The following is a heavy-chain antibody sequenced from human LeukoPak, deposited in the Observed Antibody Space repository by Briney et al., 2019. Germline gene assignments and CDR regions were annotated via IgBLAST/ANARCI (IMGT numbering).Heavy chain of an antibody. J-gene: IGHJ4*02. D-gene: IGHD3-22*01. CDR1: GFTFSSYA. CDR3: AKRGVVIRVILVGFHKEAYYFDS. V-gene: IGHV3-23*01. CDR2: ISDSGGRT. Sequence: GGSLRLSCAASGFTFSSYAMSWVRQAPGKGLEWVAGISDSGGRTNYADSVKGRFTISRDNPKNTLFLQMNSLRAEDKAVYFCAKRGVVIRVILVGFHKEAYYFDSWGQGALVTVSS.